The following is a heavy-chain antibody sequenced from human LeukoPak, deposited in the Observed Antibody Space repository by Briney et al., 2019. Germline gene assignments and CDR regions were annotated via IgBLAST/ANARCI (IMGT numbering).Heavy chain of an antibody. CDR3: TKDSREYTSSYV. V-gene: IGHV3-30*04. CDR1: GFTFSGFT. J-gene: IGHJ4*02. Sequence: GSLRLSCEASGFTFSGFTMHWIRQAPGKGLEWVALILKDGSSPRYADSVKGRFTISRDNSKNTLHLQMSSLRAEDTALYYCTKDSREYTSSYVWGQGTLVTVSP. CDR2: ILKDGSSP. D-gene: IGHD6-6*01.